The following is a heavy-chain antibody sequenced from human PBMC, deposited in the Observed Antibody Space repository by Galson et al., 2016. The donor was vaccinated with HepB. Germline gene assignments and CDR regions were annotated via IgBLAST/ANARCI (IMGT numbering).Heavy chain of an antibody. CDR3: APSGWGLGTTPGVDN. Sequence: GSLRLSCAASGISFSSHWMSWVRQAPGKGLEWVANIKQDGSAQYYVDSVKGRFTISRDNAENSLFLQMNSLRAEDTAVYYCAPSGWGLGTTPGVDNWGQGTLVTVSS. V-gene: IGHV3-7*01. CDR1: GISFSSHW. CDR2: IKQDGSAQ. J-gene: IGHJ4*02. D-gene: IGHD1-26*01.